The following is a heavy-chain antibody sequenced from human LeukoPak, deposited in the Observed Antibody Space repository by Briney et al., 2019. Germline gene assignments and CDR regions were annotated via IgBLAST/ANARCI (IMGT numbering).Heavy chain of an antibody. Sequence: PSETLSLTRTVSGGSISSTNYWGWIRQPPGKGLEWIGSIFYTGTTYYNPSLKSRVTISVDTSKNQFSLKLSSVTAADTAVYYCARVTAGPWENYFDYWGQGTLVTVSS. CDR1: GGSISSTNY. J-gene: IGHJ4*02. D-gene: IGHD6-13*01. CDR3: ARVTAGPWENYFDY. V-gene: IGHV4-39*07. CDR2: IFYTGTT.